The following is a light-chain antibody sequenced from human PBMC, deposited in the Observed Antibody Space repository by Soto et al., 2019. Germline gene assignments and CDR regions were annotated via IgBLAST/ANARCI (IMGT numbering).Light chain of an antibody. Sequence: EIVLTQSPGTLSLSPGERATLSCRASQRVTSSYLAWYQQKPGQTPRLLIYGASSRATGIPDRFSGSVSGTDFTLTISRLEPEDFAVYYCQQYAGSPKTFGQGTKLEI. V-gene: IGKV3-20*01. CDR3: QQYAGSPKT. J-gene: IGKJ2*01. CDR1: QRVTSSY. CDR2: GAS.